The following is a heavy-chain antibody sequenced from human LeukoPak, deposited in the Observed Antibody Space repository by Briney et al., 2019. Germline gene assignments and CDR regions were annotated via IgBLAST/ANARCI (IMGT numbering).Heavy chain of an antibody. D-gene: IGHD3-3*01. V-gene: IGHV4-39*01. J-gene: IGHJ4*02. CDR1: GGSISSSSYY. CDR3: ARGLSSWSAPIRPFDY. Sequence: ASETLSLTCTVSGGSISSSSYYWGWIRQPPGKGLEWIGSIYYSGSTYYNPSLKSRVTISVDTSKNQFSLKLSSVTAADTAVYYCARGLSSWSAPIRPFDYWGQGTLVTVSS. CDR2: IYYSGST.